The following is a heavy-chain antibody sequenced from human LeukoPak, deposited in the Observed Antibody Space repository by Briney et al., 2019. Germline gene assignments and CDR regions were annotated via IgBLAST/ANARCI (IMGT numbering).Heavy chain of an antibody. CDR3: ARAIAEMATIAGAFDI. CDR2: ISSSSSYI. D-gene: IGHD5-24*01. CDR1: GFTFSSYS. Sequence: GGSLRLSCAASGFTFSSYSMNWVRQAPGKGLEWVSSISSSSSYIYYADSVKGRFTISRDNAKNSLYLQMNSLRAEDTAVYYCARAIAEMATIAGAFDIWGQGTMVTVSS. J-gene: IGHJ3*02. V-gene: IGHV3-21*01.